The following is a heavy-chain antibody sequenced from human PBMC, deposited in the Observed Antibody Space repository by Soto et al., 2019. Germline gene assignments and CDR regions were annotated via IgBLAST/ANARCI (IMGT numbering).Heavy chain of an antibody. CDR1: GGTFSSYA. V-gene: IGHV1-69*01. CDR3: ARVSRLTGTQQAFDY. D-gene: IGHD1-7*01. CDR2: IIPIFGTA. J-gene: IGHJ4*02. Sequence: QVQLVQSGAEVKKPGSSVKVSCKASGGTFSSYAISWVRQAPGQGLEWMGGIIPIFGTANYAQKFQGRVTITADESTSTAYMELSRLRSEATAVYYCARVSRLTGTQQAFDYCGQGTLVTVSS.